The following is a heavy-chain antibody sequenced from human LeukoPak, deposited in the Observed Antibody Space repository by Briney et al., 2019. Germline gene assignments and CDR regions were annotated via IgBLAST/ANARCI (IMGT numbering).Heavy chain of an antibody. D-gene: IGHD3-10*01. CDR1: GYTFTDYF. J-gene: IGHJ6*02. CDR2: ISAYNGNT. Sequence: GASVKVSCKASGYTFTDYFMHWVRQAPGQGLEWMGWISAYNGNTNYAQKLQGRVTMTTDTSTSTAYMELRSLRSDDTAVYYCARRDKNEQNGVWFGDLYYYGMDVWGQGTTVTVSS. CDR3: ARRDKNEQNGVWFGDLYYYGMDV. V-gene: IGHV1-18*04.